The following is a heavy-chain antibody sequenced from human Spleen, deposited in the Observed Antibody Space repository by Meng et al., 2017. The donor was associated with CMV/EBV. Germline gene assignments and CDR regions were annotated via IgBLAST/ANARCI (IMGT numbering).Heavy chain of an antibody. Sequence: QVELQESGPGLVKPSYTLSFPFTVSGGSISSYYWSWIRQPAGKGLGWIGRIYTSGGTNYNPSLKSRVTMSVDTSKNQFSLKLSSVTAADTAVYYCARTGLSGYYYWFDPWGQGTLVTVSS. D-gene: IGHD3-22*01. CDR1: GGSISSYY. J-gene: IGHJ5*02. CDR2: IYTSGGT. V-gene: IGHV4-4*07. CDR3: ARTGLSGYYYWFDP.